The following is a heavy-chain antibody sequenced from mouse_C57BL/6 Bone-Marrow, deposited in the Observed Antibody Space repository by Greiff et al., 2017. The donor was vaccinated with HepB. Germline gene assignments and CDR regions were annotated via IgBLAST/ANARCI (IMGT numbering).Heavy chain of an antibody. V-gene: IGHV1-15*01. J-gene: IGHJ2*01. CDR3: TRRYGSSPYYCDY. CDR1: GYTFTDYE. Sequence: QVQLQQSGAELVRPGASVTLSCKASGYTFTDYEMHWVKQTPVHGLEWIGAIDPETGGTAYNQKFKGKAILTADKSSSTAYMELRSLTSEDSAVYYCTRRYGSSPYYCDYGGQGTTLTVSS. CDR2: IDPETGGT. D-gene: IGHD1-1*01.